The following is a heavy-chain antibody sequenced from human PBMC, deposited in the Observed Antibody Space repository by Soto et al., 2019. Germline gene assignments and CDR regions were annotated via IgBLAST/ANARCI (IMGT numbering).Heavy chain of an antibody. CDR3: ASCGSDYYDSSGYPNQPSPFDS. D-gene: IGHD3-22*01. J-gene: IGHJ4*02. Sequence: QVQLVQSGAEVKKPGSSVKVSCKASGGTFSSYAISWVRQAPGQGLEWMGGIIPIFGTASYAQKFQGRVTITADESTSTVYMELSSLRSEDTAVYYCASCGSDYYDSSGYPNQPSPFDSWGQRSLVTVSS. CDR2: IIPIFGTA. CDR1: GGTFSSYA. V-gene: IGHV1-69*01.